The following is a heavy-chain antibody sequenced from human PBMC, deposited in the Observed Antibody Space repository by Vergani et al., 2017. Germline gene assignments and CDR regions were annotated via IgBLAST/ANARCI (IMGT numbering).Heavy chain of an antibody. CDR1: GYTFTSYD. CDR3: ARDSDYGDYLRVYYGMDV. V-gene: IGHV1-8*01. J-gene: IGHJ6*02. D-gene: IGHD4-17*01. CDR2: MNPNSGNT. Sequence: QVQLVQSGAEVKKPGASVKVSCKASGYTFTSYDINWVRQATGQGLEWMGWMNPNSGNTGYAQKFQGRVTMTRNTSISTAYMELSSLRSEDTAVYYCARDSDYGDYLRVYYGMDVWGQGTTVTVSS.